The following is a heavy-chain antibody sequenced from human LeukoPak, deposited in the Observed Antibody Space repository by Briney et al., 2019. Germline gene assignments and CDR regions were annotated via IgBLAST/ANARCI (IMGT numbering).Heavy chain of an antibody. CDR3: ARLAYYGSGSYIFDC. D-gene: IGHD3-10*01. CDR2: IKQDGSEK. CDR1: GFTFSSYW. J-gene: IGHJ4*02. V-gene: IGHV3-7*01. Sequence: HPGGSLRLSCAASGFTFSSYWMSWVRQAPGKGLEWVANIKQDGSEKYYVDSVKGRFTISRDNAKNSLYLQMNSLRAEDTAVYYCARLAYYGSGSYIFDCWGQGTLVTVSS.